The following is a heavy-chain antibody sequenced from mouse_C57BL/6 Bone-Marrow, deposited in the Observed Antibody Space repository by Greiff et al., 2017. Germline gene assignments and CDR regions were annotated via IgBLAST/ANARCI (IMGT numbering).Heavy chain of an antibody. Sequence: EVKLMESGPVLVKPGASVKMSCKASGYTFTDYYMNWVKQSHGKSLEWIGVINPYNGGTSYNQKFKGKATLTVDKSSSTAYMELNSLTSEDSAVYDCASRDSSGYEFAYWGQGTLVTVSA. CDR2: INPYNGGT. D-gene: IGHD3-2*02. CDR3: ASRDSSGYEFAY. CDR1: GYTFTDYY. J-gene: IGHJ3*01. V-gene: IGHV1-19*01.